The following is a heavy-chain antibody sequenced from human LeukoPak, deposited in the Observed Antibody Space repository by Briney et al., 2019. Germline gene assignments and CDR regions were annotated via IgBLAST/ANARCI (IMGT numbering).Heavy chain of an antibody. CDR1: GGSISSYY. J-gene: IGHJ3*02. D-gene: IGHD2-2*01. CDR2: IYTSGST. V-gene: IGHV4-4*07. CDR3: AREHSIVVVPAAMIAFDI. Sequence: SETLSLTCTVSGGSISSYYWSWIRQPAGKGLEWIGRIYTSGSTNYNPSLKSRVTMSVDTSKNQFSLKLSSVTAADTAVYYCAREHSIVVVPAAMIAFDIWGQGTMVTVSS.